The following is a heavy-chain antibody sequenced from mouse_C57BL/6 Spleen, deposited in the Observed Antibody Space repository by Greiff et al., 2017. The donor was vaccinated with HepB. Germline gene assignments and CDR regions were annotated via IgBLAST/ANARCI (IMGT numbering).Heavy chain of an antibody. Sequence: VMLVESGPGLVQPSQSLSITCTVSGFSLTSYGVHWVRQSPGKGLEWLGVIWRGGSTDYNAAFMSRLSITKDNSKSQVFFKMNSLQADDTAIYYCAKNELTGTFLDYWGQGTTLTVSS. V-gene: IGHV2-5*01. D-gene: IGHD4-1*01. CDR1: GFSLTSYG. CDR3: AKNELTGTFLDY. J-gene: IGHJ2*01. CDR2: IWRGGST.